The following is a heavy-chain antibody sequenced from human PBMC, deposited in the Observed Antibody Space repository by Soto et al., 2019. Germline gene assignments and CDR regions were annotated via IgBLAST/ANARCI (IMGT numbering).Heavy chain of an antibody. V-gene: IGHV4-4*01. CDR1: GGYISNRNW. CDR3: ATQTISYTWDI. J-gene: IGHJ6*02. Sequence: QVHLQESGPGLVKPSETLSLTCAVSGGYISNRNWWSWVRQSPGKGPEWIGGIYEGGTTATYNPSLGSRVTLSVDKSKNLLSLKLTSVTAADTALYCCATQTISYTWDIWGQGTTVTVSS. D-gene: IGHD3-3*01. CDR2: IYEGGTTA.